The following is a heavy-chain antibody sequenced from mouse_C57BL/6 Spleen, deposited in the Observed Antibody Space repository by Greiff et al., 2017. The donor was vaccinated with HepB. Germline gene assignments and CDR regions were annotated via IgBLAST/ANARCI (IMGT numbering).Heavy chain of an antibody. D-gene: IGHD1-1*01. Sequence: QVQLQQSGAELVKPGASVKLSCKASGYTFTEYTIHWVKQRSGQGLEWIGWFYPGSGSIKYNEKFKDKATLTADKSSSTGYMELSSLTSEDSAVYFCARLKYYGSSYGYFDVWGTGTTVTVSS. V-gene: IGHV1-62-2*01. J-gene: IGHJ1*03. CDR3: ARLKYYGSSYGYFDV. CDR1: GYTFTEYT. CDR2: FYPGSGSI.